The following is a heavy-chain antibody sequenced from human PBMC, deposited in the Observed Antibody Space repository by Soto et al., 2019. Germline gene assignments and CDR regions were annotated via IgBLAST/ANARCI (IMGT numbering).Heavy chain of an antibody. D-gene: IGHD6-19*01. V-gene: IGHV3-23*01. J-gene: IGHJ4*02. CDR2: ISDTGAST. CDR1: GFTFKESA. Sequence: EVRLLEAGGGLKQPGGSLRLSCAASGFTFKESAMDWVRQAPGKGLEWVASISDTGASTWYAESVRGRLSISRDNSKNTLYLQMNSLRGEDTAVYYCAKGRGSGWAWYFDNWGQGTLVTVSS. CDR3: AKGRGSGWAWYFDN.